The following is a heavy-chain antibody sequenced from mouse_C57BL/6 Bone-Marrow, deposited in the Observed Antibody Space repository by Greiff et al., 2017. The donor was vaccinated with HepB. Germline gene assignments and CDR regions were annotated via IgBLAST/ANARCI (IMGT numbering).Heavy chain of an antibody. CDR1: EYEFPSHD. CDR3: AREGLPHYYAMDY. CDR2: INSDGGST. J-gene: IGHJ4*01. V-gene: IGHV5-2*01. D-gene: IGHD3-1*01. Sequence: EVKLMESGGGLVRPGESLKLSCESNEYEFPSHDMSWVRKTPEKRLELVAAINSDGGSTYYPDTMERRFIISRDNTKKTLYLQMSSLRSEDTALYYCAREGLPHYYAMDYWGQGTSVTVSS.